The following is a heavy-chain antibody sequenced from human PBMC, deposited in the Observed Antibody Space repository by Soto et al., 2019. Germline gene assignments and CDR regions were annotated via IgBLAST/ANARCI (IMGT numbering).Heavy chain of an antibody. CDR3: ARSDYGSGSYYFDY. CDR2: IYHSGST. Sequence: SETLSLTCAVSGGSISSSNWWRWVRQPPGKGLEWIGEIYHSGSTNYNPSLKSRVTISVDKSKNQFSLKLSSVTAADTAVYYCARSDYGSGSYYFDYWGQGTLVTVSS. J-gene: IGHJ4*02. V-gene: IGHV4-4*02. D-gene: IGHD3-10*01. CDR1: GGSISSSNW.